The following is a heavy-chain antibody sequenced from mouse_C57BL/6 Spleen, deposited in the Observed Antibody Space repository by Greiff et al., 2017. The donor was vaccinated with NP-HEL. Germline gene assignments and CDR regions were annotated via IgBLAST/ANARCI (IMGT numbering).Heavy chain of an antibody. Sequence: QVQLQQPGAELVKPGASVKLSCKASGYTFTSYWMHWVKQRPGQGLEWIGMIHPNSGSTNYNEKFKSKATLTVDKSSSTAYMQLSSLTSEDSAVYYCARSVDYYGSSPAWFAYWGQGTLVTVSA. CDR3: ARSVDYYGSSPAWFAY. CDR2: IHPNSGST. J-gene: IGHJ3*01. V-gene: IGHV1-64*01. CDR1: GYTFTSYW. D-gene: IGHD1-1*01.